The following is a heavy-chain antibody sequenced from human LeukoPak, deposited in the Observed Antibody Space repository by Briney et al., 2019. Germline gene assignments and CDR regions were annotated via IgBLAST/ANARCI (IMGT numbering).Heavy chain of an antibody. Sequence: SETLSLTCTVSGGSISGYYWSWIRQPPGKGLEWIGFISHKGTTRYNPSLKSRITISVDTSKNQFSLKLTSVTAADTAVYYCARELVRGRVYFDNWGQGTLVTVSS. V-gene: IGHV4-59*01. CDR2: ISHKGTT. CDR1: GGSISGYY. CDR3: ARELVRGRVYFDN. J-gene: IGHJ4*02. D-gene: IGHD1-26*01.